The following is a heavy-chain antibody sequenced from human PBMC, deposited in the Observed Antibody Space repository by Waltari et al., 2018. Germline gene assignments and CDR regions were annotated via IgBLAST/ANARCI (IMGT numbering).Heavy chain of an antibody. D-gene: IGHD4-17*01. Sequence: QVQLVESGGGVVQPGRSLRLSCAASGFTFSSYAMHWVRQAPGKGLEWVAVISYDGSNKYYADSVKGRFTISRDNSKNTLYLQMNSLRAEDTAVYYCARGRLASYYYGMDVWGQGTTVTVSS. V-gene: IGHV3-30*01. CDR2: ISYDGSNK. CDR3: ARGRLASYYYGMDV. CDR1: GFTFSSYA. J-gene: IGHJ6*02.